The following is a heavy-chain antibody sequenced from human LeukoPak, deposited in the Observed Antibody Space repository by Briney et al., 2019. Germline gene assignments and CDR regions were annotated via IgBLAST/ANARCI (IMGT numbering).Heavy chain of an antibody. V-gene: IGHV1-2*04. D-gene: IGHD4-17*01. J-gene: IGHJ4*02. CDR1: GYTFTGYY. Sequence: ASVKVSCKASGYTFTGYYMHWVRQAPGQGLEWMGWINPNSGGINYAQKFQGWVTMTRDTSISTAYMELSRLRSDDTAVYYCARSTTYKPLFDYWGQGTLVTVSS. CDR3: ARSTTYKPLFDY. CDR2: INPNSGGI.